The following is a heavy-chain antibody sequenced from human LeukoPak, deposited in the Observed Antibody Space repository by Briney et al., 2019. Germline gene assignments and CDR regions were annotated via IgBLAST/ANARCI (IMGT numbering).Heavy chain of an antibody. CDR3: ARSPWGGGYALDY. CDR2: IYYSGST. V-gene: IGHV4-59*01. D-gene: IGHD5-12*01. CDR1: GGSISSYY. J-gene: IGHJ4*02. Sequence: PSGTLSLTCTVSGGSISSYYWSWVRQPPGKGLEWIGYIYYSGSTNYNPSLKSRVTISVDTSKNQFSLKLSSVTAADTAVYYCARSPWGGGYALDYWGQGTLVTVSS.